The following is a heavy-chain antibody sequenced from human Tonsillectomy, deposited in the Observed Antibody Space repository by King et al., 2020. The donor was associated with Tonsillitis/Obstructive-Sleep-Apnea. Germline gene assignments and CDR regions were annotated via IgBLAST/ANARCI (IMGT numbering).Heavy chain of an antibody. CDR3: ARDPSSSSWSSHGYYYGMDV. CDR1: GYTFTYYG. J-gene: IGHJ6*02. D-gene: IGHD6-13*01. V-gene: IGHV1-18*01. CDR2: ISAYNGDT. Sequence: VQLVESGAEVKKPGASVRVSCKASGYTFTYYGISWVRQAPGQGLEWMGWISAYNGDTNYAQKLQGRVNVTTDTSTGTAYMDLRSLRSDDTAVYYCARDPSSSSWSSHGYYYGMDVWGQGTTITVSS.